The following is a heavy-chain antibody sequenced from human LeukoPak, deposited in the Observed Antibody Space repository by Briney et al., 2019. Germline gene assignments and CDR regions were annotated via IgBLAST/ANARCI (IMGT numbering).Heavy chain of an antibody. D-gene: IGHD4/OR15-4a*01. V-gene: IGHV4-61*02. CDR3: ARAELTNGPTDAFDI. CDR2: IYTSGST. J-gene: IGHJ3*02. CDR1: GGSISSGSYY. Sequence: TSQTLSLTCTVSGGSISSGSYYWGWIRQPAGKGLEWIGRIYTSGSTNYNPSLKSRVTISVDTSKNQFSLKLSSVTAADTAVYYCARAELTNGPTDAFDIWGQGTMVTVSS.